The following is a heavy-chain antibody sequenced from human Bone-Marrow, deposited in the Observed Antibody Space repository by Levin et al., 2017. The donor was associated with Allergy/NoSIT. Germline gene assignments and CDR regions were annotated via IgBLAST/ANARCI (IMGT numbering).Heavy chain of an antibody. V-gene: IGHV3-30-3*01. CDR3: ARDLDYDYIWGSYRYGNWFDP. CDR1: GFTFSSYA. CDR2: ISYDGSNK. D-gene: IGHD3-16*02. J-gene: IGHJ5*02. Sequence: GGSLRLSCAASGFTFSSYAMHWVRQAPGKGLEWVAVISYDGSNKYYADSVKGRFTISRDNSKNTLYLQMNSLRAEDTAVYYCARDLDYDYIWGSYRYGNWFDPWGQGTLVTVSS.